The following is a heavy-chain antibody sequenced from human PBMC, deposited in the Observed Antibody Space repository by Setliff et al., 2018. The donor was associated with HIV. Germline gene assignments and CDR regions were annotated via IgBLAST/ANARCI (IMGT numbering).Heavy chain of an antibody. CDR3: ARPRVADYFDSTGYYLPYAFDI. V-gene: IGHV5-51*01. Sequence: SGESLKISCQGSGYSFTSYWIGWVRQMPGKGLEWMGIIYPGDSDTRYSPSFQGQVTISADKSLSTAYLQWTSLKASDTAMFYCARPRVADYFDSTGYYLPYAFDIWGQGTMVTVSS. D-gene: IGHD3-22*01. CDR2: IYPGDSDT. J-gene: IGHJ3*02. CDR1: GYSFTSYW.